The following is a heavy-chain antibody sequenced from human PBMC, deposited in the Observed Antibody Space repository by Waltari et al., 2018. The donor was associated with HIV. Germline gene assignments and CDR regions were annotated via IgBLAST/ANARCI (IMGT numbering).Heavy chain of an antibody. V-gene: IGHV3-9*01. D-gene: IGHD3-10*02. J-gene: IGHJ5*02. Sequence: EVQLVESGGGLVQPGRSLRLSCTASGFKFDDYALLWVRQPPGKGLEWVSSISWHSNRITYADSVKGRFTISRDNAKKSLYLQMDSLRPEDTAFYYCSRGPMYNWFDPWGQGTLVTVSS. CDR3: SRGPMYNWFDP. CDR1: GFKFDDYA. CDR2: ISWHSNRI.